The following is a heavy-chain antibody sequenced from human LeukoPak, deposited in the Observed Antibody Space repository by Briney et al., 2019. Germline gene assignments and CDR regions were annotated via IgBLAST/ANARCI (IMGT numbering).Heavy chain of an antibody. CDR3: ARVSTYYFDH. V-gene: IGHV3-66*01. CDR1: GFTFSSYA. J-gene: IGHJ4*02. Sequence: PGGSLRLSCAASGFTFSSYAMSWVRQAPGKGLEWVSVIYSGGDTYYTDSVKGRFTISRDNSKNTLSLQMNSLRAEDTAVYYCARVSTYYFDHWGQGTLVTVSS. CDR2: IYSGGDT.